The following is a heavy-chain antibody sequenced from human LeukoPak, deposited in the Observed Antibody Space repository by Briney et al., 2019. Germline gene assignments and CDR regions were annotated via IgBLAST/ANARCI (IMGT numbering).Heavy chain of an antibody. CDR3: ARDLNSYGYSYDS. V-gene: IGHV1-46*01. CDR1: GYTFTNFY. CDR2: MNPSSGST. D-gene: IGHD5-18*01. J-gene: IGHJ4*02. Sequence: ASVKVSCKASGYTFTNFYIHRMRQAPGQGLEWMGIMNPSSGSTSYAQKFQGRVTMTRDKSTSTVYMELRGLRFEDTAMYYCARDLNSYGYSYDSWGQGTLVTVSS.